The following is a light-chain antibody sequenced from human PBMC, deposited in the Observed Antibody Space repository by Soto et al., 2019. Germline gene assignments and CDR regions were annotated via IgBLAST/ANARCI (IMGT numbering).Light chain of an antibody. V-gene: IGKV3-15*01. CDR1: QSVSSN. Sequence: EIVLTQSPGTLSLSPGERATFSYRASQSVSSNYLAWYQQKPGQAPRLLIYGASTRATGISARFSGSGSGTEFTLTISGLQSEDFAVYFCQQYNHWPPITFGPGTRLEI. CDR2: GAS. J-gene: IGKJ5*01. CDR3: QQYNHWPPIT.